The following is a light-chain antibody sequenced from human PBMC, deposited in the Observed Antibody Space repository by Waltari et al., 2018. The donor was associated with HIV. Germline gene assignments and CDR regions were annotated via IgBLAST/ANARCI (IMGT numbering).Light chain of an antibody. CDR3: SSYTSSTTYV. V-gene: IGLV2-14*03. CDR1: SNHVGSSIS. J-gene: IGLJ1*01. CDR2: DVS. Sequence: QSALTQPASVSGPPGQSITLSCTGPSNHVGSSISVSWHQQPPGEAPKLIIHDVSDRPSGISNRFSGSKSGNTASLTISGLQTEDEADYYCSSYTSSTTYVFGTGTRVTVL.